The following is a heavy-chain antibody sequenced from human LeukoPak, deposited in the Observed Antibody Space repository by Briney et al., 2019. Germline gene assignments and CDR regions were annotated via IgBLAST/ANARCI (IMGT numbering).Heavy chain of an antibody. V-gene: IGHV3-11*04. D-gene: IGHD4-23*01. J-gene: IGHJ3*02. CDR2: IGSSGSTV. Sequence: LSLTCTVSGGSISSYYWSWIRQPPGKGLEWVSYIGSSGSTVYYADSVKGRFTISRDNAKNSLYMQMESLRDEDTAIYYCARDTLEYSNSPDALDIWGQGTMVTVSS. CDR1: GGSISSYY. CDR3: ARDTLEYSNSPDALDI.